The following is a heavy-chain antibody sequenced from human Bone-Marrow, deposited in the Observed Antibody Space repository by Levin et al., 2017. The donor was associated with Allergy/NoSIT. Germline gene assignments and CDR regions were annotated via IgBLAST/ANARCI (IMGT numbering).Heavy chain of an antibody. V-gene: IGHV3-74*01. J-gene: IGHJ4*02. D-gene: IGHD2-21*01. CDR2: ISSDGIST. CDR1: GFTVSSYW. Sequence: GGSLRLSCVASGFTVSSYWMHWVRQTPGKGLVWVSRISSDGISTSYADFVKGRFTISRDNAKNTVFLQVNSLRDEDTAVYYCARPSRGGIGAPDYWGQGTLVTVSS. CDR3: ARPSRGGIGAPDY.